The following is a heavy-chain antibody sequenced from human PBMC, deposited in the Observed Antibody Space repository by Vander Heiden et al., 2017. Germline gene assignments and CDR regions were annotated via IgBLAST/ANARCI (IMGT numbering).Heavy chain of an antibody. CDR1: GFTFSSYD. CDR2: IGTAGDT. J-gene: IGHJ3*02. CDR3: ARAGGNYDFWSGYSLGAFDI. D-gene: IGHD3-3*01. Sequence: EVQLVESGGGLVQLGGSLRLSCAASGFTFSSYDMHWVRQATGKGLEWVSAIGTAGDTYYPGSVKGRFTISRENAKNSLYLQMNSLRAGDTAVYYCARAGGNYDFWSGYSLGAFDIWGQGTMVTVSS. V-gene: IGHV3-13*01.